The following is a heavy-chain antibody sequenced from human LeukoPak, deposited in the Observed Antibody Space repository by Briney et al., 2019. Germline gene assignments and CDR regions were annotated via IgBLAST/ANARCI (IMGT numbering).Heavy chain of an antibody. J-gene: IGHJ4*02. CDR2: INHSGST. CDR3: ARGLGTDY. CDR1: GGSFSGYY. V-gene: IGHV4-34*01. Sequence: SETLSLTCAVYGGSFSGYYWSWIRQPPGKGLEWIGEINHSGSTNYNPSLKNRVTISVDTSKNQFSLKLSSVTAADTAVYYCARGLGTDYWGQGTLVTVSS. D-gene: IGHD1-1*01.